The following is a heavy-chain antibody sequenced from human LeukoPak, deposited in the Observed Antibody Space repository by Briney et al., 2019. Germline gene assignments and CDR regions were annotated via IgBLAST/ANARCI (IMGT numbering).Heavy chain of an antibody. CDR3: AHAGIYRFYYYYMDV. CDR1: GFSLSTRGGG. V-gene: IGHV2-5*01. Sequence: SGPTLVNPTQPRTLTCTFSGFSLSTRGGGVGWIRQPPGKALEWLALIYWNDDKRYSPSLKSRLTITKDTSKNQVVLTMTNMDPVDTATYYCAHAGIYRFYYYYMDVWGKGTTVTISS. D-gene: IGHD3-16*02. J-gene: IGHJ6*03. CDR2: IYWNDDK.